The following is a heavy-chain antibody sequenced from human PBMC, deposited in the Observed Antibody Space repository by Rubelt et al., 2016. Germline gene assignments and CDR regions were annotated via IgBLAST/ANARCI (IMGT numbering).Heavy chain of an antibody. CDR2: GSGGST. CDR3: ARLYCRGGSCYSGDAFDI. Sequence: GSGGSTYYADSVKGRFTISRDNSKNTLYLQMNSLRAEDTAVYYCARLYCRGGSCYSGDAFDIWGQGTMVTVSS. D-gene: IGHD2-15*01. J-gene: IGHJ3*02. V-gene: IGHV3-23*01.